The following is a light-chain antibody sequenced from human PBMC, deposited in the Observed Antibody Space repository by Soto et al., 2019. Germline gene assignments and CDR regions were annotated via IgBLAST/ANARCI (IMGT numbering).Light chain of an antibody. CDR1: QSLLHSNGYNY. CDR3: MQALHTPWT. CDR2: LGS. J-gene: IGKJ1*01. Sequence: DIVMTQSPLSLPVTPGEPASISCRSSQSLLHSNGYNYLDWYLQKPGQSPQLLIYLGSNRASGVPDRFSGRGSGTDFTLKISRVEAADVGVYYFMQALHTPWTFGQGTKVEIK. V-gene: IGKV2-28*01.